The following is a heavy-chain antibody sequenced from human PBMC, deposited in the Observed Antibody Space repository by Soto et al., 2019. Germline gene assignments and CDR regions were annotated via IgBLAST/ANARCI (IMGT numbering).Heavy chain of an antibody. J-gene: IGHJ6*02. Sequence: QVQLVESGGGVVQPGRSLRLSCAASGFTFSSYGMHWVRQAPGKGLEWVAVISYDGSNKYYADSVKGRFTISRDNSKNTXSLQMNSLRAEDTAVYYCAKGGAAMTREYYDYGMDVWGQGTTVTVSS. CDR3: AKGGAAMTREYYDYGMDV. CDR2: ISYDGSNK. V-gene: IGHV3-30*18. CDR1: GFTFSSYG. D-gene: IGHD5-18*01.